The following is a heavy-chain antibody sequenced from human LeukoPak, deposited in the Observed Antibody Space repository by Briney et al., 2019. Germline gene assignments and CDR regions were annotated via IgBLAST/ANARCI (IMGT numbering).Heavy chain of an antibody. Sequence: PSETLSLTCTVPGGSISSSSYYWGWIRQPPGKGLEWIGSIYYSGSTYYNPSLKSRVTISVDTSKNQFSLKLSSVTAADTAVYYCARQTPLDYYYYMDVWGKGTTVTVSS. J-gene: IGHJ6*03. CDR2: IYYSGST. V-gene: IGHV4-39*01. CDR1: GGSISSSSYY. CDR3: ARQTPLDYYYYMDV.